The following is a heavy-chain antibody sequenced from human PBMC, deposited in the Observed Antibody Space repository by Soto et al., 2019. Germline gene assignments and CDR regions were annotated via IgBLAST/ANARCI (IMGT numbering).Heavy chain of an antibody. V-gene: IGHV1-46*04. CDR1: GYTFTSYY. Sequence: ASVKVSCKASGYTFTSYYMHWVRQAPGQGLEWMGIINPSDGTKTTYADSVKGRFTISRDNAKNTVYLQMNSLRAEDTAVYYCATVATNSYDWLDPWGQGTLVTVSS. D-gene: IGHD5-12*01. CDR3: ATVATNSYDWLDP. CDR2: INPSDGTKT. J-gene: IGHJ5*02.